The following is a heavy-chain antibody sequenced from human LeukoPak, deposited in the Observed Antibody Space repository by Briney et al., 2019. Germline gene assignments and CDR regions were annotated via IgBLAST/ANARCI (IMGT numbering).Heavy chain of an antibody. V-gene: IGHV4-59*12. D-gene: IGHD3-10*01. CDR1: GGSISGYY. Sequence: SETLSLTCSVSGGSISGYYWSWIRQPPGKGLEWIGYIYYSGTTIYDPSLKSRLTISLDTSKNQFSLNLSSVTAADTAVYCARDETHFYGSGSSNWFDPWGQGILVTVSS. CDR3: ARDETHFYGSGSSNWFDP. CDR2: IYYSGTT. J-gene: IGHJ5*02.